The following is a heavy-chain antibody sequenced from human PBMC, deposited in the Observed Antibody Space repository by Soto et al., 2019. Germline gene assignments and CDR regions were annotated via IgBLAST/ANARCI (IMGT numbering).Heavy chain of an antibody. J-gene: IGHJ4*02. CDR2: ISAYTGNT. CDR1: GYTFSNYG. Sequence: QVQLVQSGAEVKKPGASVKVSCKTSGYTFSNYGISWVRQAPGQGLEWMDWISAYTGNTNFAQRFQRRVTMTTDTSTSTAYMELRSLRPDATAVYYCARDTPASGVATLDFWGQGSLVTVSS. V-gene: IGHV1-18*01. D-gene: IGHD2-15*01. CDR3: ARDTPASGVATLDF.